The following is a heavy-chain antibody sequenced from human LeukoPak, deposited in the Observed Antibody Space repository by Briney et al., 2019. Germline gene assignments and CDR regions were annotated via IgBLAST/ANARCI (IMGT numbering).Heavy chain of an antibody. Sequence: PGGSLRLSCAASGFTFSSYGMHWVRQAPGKGLEWVAFIRYDGSNKYYADSVKGRFTISRDNSKNTLYLQMNGLRAEDTAVYYCATSTLILRLIFDYWGQGTLVTVSS. CDR3: ATSTLILRLIFDY. D-gene: IGHD4-17*01. J-gene: IGHJ4*02. CDR2: IRYDGSNK. V-gene: IGHV3-30*02. CDR1: GFTFSSYG.